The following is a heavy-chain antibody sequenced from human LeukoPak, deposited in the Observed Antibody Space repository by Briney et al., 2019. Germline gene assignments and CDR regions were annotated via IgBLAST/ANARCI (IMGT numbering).Heavy chain of an antibody. CDR1: GGSISSSNW. V-gene: IGHV4-4*02. D-gene: IGHD6-13*01. Sequence: PSETLSLTCAVSGGSISSSNWWSWVRQPPGKGLEWIGEIYHSGSTNYNPSLKSRVTISVDKSKNQFSLKLSSVTAADTAVYYCARAEYSSSWFWGEIDYWGQGTLVTVSS. CDR2: IYHSGST. CDR3: ARAEYSSSWFWGEIDY. J-gene: IGHJ4*02.